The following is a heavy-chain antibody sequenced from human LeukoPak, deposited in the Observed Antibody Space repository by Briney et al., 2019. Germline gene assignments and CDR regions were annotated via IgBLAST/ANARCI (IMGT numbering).Heavy chain of an antibody. CDR3: AREGSAFDI. V-gene: IGHV4-4*07. J-gene: IGHJ3*02. Sequence: SETLSLTCAVYGGSFSGYYRSWIRQPAGKGLEWIGRIFASGSTKYNPSLKSRVTMTVETSKKQFSLKLSSVTAADTAVYYCAREGSAFDIWGQGTMVTVSS. CDR1: GGSFSGYY. CDR2: IFASGST.